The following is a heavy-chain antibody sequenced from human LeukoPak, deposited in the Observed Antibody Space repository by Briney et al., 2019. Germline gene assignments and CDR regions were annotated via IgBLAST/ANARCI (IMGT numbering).Heavy chain of an antibody. V-gene: IGHV3-21*01. Sequence: GGSLRLSCAASGFTLSSYSMNWVRQAPGKGLEWVSSISSSSSYIYYADSVKGRFTISRDNAKNSLYLQMNSLRAEDTAVYYCARDLYSGYEGFDYWGQGTLVTVSS. CDR1: GFTLSSYS. D-gene: IGHD5-12*01. CDR2: ISSSSSYI. CDR3: ARDLYSGYEGFDY. J-gene: IGHJ4*02.